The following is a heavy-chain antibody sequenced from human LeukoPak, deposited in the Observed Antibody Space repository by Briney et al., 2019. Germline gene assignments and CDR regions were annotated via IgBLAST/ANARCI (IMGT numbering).Heavy chain of an antibody. CDR1: GFTFSTYG. D-gene: IGHD3-10*01. Sequence: GGSLRLSCAASGFTFSTYGMHWVHQAPGKGLEWVAVISYDGDNKYFADSVKGRFTISRDNSKNTLYLQMNSLRAEDTAVYYCAKDRLLLARGVIDAFDIWGQGTMVTVSS. V-gene: IGHV3-30*18. CDR2: ISYDGDNK. CDR3: AKDRLLLARGVIDAFDI. J-gene: IGHJ3*02.